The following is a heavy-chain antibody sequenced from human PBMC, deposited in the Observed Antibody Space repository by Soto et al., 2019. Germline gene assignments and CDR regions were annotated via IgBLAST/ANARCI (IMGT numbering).Heavy chain of an antibody. CDR3: ARDILLYSSSWSWAYSDY. CDR1: GYTFTSYG. J-gene: IGHJ4*02. V-gene: IGHV1-18*01. CDR2: ISAYNGNT. D-gene: IGHD6-13*01. Sequence: QVQLVQSGAEVKKPGASVKVSCKASGYTFTSYGISWVRQAPGQGLEWMVWISAYNGNTNYAQKLQGRGTMTTDTSTSTAYMELRSLRSDDTAVYYCARDILLYSSSWSWAYSDYWGQGTLVTVSS.